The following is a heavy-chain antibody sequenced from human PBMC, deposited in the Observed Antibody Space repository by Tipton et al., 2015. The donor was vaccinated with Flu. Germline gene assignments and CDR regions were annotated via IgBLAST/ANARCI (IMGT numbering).Heavy chain of an antibody. CDR3: APRLTGDVFDI. CDR2: IDYSGST. V-gene: IGHV4-39*07. D-gene: IGHD7-27*01. CDR1: GYSISSSSYY. J-gene: IGHJ3*02. Sequence: TLSLTCTVSGYSISSSSYYCGWICRPPGKGLEWVGSIDYSGSTYYPPSLKRRATILVDTTKNQFSLKLSSMTAAYTAVYYCAPRLTGDVFDIWGPETMVTVSS.